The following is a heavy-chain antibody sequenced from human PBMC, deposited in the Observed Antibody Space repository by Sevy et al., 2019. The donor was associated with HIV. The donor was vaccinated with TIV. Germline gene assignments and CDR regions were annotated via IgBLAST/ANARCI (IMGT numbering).Heavy chain of an antibody. CDR1: GFTFSSYW. CDR3: GRWDV. CDR2: IKEDWSDK. V-gene: IGHV3-7*01. J-gene: IGHJ6*04. Sequence: GGSLRLYCAASGFTFSSYWMNWVRQAQGKGLEWVANIKEDWSDKYYVDSVKGRLTISRDNAQNSLYLEMNSLSAEGTAVYYCGRWDVWGKGTTVTVSS.